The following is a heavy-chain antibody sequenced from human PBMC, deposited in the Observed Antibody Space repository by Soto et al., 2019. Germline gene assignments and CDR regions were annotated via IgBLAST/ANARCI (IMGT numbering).Heavy chain of an antibody. CDR2: ITSSGGST. Sequence: GGSLRLSCAASGFTFSNYAMSWVRQAPGKGLEWVSGITSSGGSTYYTDSVKGRFTISRDNSKNTLFLQMNSLRAEDTAIYYCAKKSRYQETAHRYYDMDVWGQGTTVTVSS. CDR3: AKKSRYQETAHRYYDMDV. CDR1: GFTFSNYA. D-gene: IGHD2-21*02. J-gene: IGHJ6*02. V-gene: IGHV3-23*01.